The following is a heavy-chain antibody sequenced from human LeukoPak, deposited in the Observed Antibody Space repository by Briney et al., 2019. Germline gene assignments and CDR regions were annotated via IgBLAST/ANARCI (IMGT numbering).Heavy chain of an antibody. D-gene: IGHD7-27*01. CDR2: INHSGST. CDR1: GGSISSSSYY. Sequence: SETLSLTCTVSGGSISSSSYYWGWIRQPPGKGLEWIGEINHSGSTNYNPSLKSRVTISVDTSKNQFSLKLSSVTAADTAVYYCARGANWGPYYFDYWGQGTLVTVSS. CDR3: ARGANWGPYYFDY. V-gene: IGHV4-39*07. J-gene: IGHJ4*02.